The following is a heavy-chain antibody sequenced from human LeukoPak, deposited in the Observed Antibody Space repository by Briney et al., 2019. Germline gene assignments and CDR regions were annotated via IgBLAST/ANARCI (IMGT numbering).Heavy chain of an antibody. CDR1: GGTLSWYA. J-gene: IGHJ6*03. D-gene: IGHD3-22*01. CDR3: ARGSYHSRGYYSDYHFYMEL. Sequence: ASVKVSCKASGGTLSWYALSWVRQAPGQGLEWMGWINPYNGDTNYSPKFKGRVTLTRDTSTTTSYMDLSRLTSDDTAVHFCARGSYHSRGYYSDYHFYMELWGKGTTVTVSS. V-gene: IGHV1-2*02. CDR2: INPYNGDT.